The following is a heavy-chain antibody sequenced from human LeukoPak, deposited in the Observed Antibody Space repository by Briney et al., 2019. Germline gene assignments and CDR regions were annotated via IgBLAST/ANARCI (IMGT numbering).Heavy chain of an antibody. D-gene: IGHD2-8*01. CDR3: ARHRGSVFEGYMDV. J-gene: IGHJ6*04. Sequence: PGGSLRLSCAAFGFTLGNHGMHWVRQAPGKGLEWVAIIFSNGINKYCADSMKGRFTISRDTSKNTLFLEMESLRTEDTAVYYCARHRGSVFEGYMDVWGKGTTVTVSS. CDR1: GFTLGNHG. CDR2: IFSNGINK. V-gene: IGHV3-33*01.